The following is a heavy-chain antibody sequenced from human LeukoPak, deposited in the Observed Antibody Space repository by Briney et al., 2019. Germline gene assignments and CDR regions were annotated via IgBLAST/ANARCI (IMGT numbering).Heavy chain of an antibody. J-gene: IGHJ6*03. CDR3: TRWSVDTKHYYYMDV. Sequence: GGSLRLSCAASGFTFSGSAMHWVRQASGKGLEWVGRIRSKANSYAIAFAASVKGRFTISRDDSKNTAYLQMNSLKTEDTAVYYCTRWSVDTKHYYYMDVWGKGTTVTVSS. V-gene: IGHV3-73*01. CDR2: IRSKANSYAI. CDR1: GFTFSGSA. D-gene: IGHD5-18*01.